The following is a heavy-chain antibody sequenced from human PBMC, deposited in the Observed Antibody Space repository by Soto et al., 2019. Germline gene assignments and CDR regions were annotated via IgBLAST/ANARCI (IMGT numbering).Heavy chain of an antibody. D-gene: IGHD3-10*01. V-gene: IGHV1-69*06. Sequence: ASVKVSCKASGGTFSSYAISWVRQAPGQGLEWMGGIIPTFGTANYAQKFQGRVTITADKSTSTAYMELSSLRSEDTAVYYCASAGYGSGSYYNPDYYYYYYYGMDVWGQGTTVTVSS. CDR1: GGTFSSYA. J-gene: IGHJ6*02. CDR3: ASAGYGSGSYYNPDYYYYYYYGMDV. CDR2: IIPTFGTA.